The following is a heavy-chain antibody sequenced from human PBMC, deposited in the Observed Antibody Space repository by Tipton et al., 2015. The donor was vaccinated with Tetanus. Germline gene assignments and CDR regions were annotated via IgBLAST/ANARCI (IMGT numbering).Heavy chain of an antibody. V-gene: IGHV3-30*18. CDR3: AKEGDILTGYLFDY. J-gene: IGHJ4*02. Sequence: RSLRLSCAASGFTSSSYGMHWVRQAPGKGLEWVAVISYDGSNKYYADSVKGRFTISRDNSKNTLYLQMNSLRAEDTAVYYCAKEGDILTGYLFDYWGQGTLVTVSS. CDR2: ISYDGSNK. D-gene: IGHD3-9*01. CDR1: GFTSSSYG.